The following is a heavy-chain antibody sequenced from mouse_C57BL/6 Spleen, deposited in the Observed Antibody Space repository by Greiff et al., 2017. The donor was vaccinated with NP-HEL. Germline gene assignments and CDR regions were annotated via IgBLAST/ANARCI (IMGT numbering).Heavy chain of an antibody. V-gene: IGHV8-12*01. CDR2: IYWYYDQ. J-gene: IGHJ1*03. CDR3: ARSGEMYFDV. CDR1: GFSLRTSGMG. Sequence: QVTLKVSGPGILQSSQTLSLTCSFSGFSLRTSGMGVSWIRQPSGKGLEWLAHIYWYYDQPYNPSLKSRLTISKDTSRNQVFLKITSVDTADTATYYCARSGEMYFDVWGTGTTVTVSS.